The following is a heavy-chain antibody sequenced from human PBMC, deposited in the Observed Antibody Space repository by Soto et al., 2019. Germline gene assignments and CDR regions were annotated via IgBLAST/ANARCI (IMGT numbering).Heavy chain of an antibody. V-gene: IGHV3-21*01. CDR2: ISSSSSYI. J-gene: IGHJ4*02. D-gene: IGHD1-26*01. CDR3: ARDGVGATINY. Sequence: EVQLVESGGGLVKPGGSLRLSCAASGFTFSSYNMNWVRQAPEKGLEWVSSISSSSSYIYYADSVKGRFTISRDNAKNSLYLQMNSLRAEDTAVYYCARDGVGATINYWGPGTLVTVSS. CDR1: GFTFSSYN.